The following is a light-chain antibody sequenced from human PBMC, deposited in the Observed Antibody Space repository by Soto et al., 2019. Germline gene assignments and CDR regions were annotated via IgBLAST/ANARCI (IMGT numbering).Light chain of an antibody. Sequence: QSVLTQPPSASGSPGQSVAISCTGTSSDDGGYNYVPWYQQHPGKAPKLMIYEVNKRPSGVPDRFSGSKSGNTASLTVSGLQAEDEADYYCSSYAGSSNVFGTGTKVTVL. CDR1: SSDDGGYNY. V-gene: IGLV2-8*01. J-gene: IGLJ1*01. CDR2: EVN. CDR3: SSYAGSSNV.